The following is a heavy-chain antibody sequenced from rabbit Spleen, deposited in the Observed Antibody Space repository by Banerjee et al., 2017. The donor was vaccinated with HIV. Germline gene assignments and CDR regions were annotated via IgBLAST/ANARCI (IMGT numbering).Heavy chain of an antibody. CDR2: IYGGGGVST. CDR1: EFSFSSSYY. J-gene: IGHJ4*01. Sequence: EESGGDLVKPGASLTLTCTASEFSFSSSYYMCWVHQAPGKGLEWIACIYGGGGVSTAYASWARGRFTISKASSTTVTLQMTSLTVADTATYFCARWNSGWGHFSLWGQGTLVTVS. D-gene: IGHD4-1*01. CDR3: ARWNSGWGHFSL. V-gene: IGHV1S40*01.